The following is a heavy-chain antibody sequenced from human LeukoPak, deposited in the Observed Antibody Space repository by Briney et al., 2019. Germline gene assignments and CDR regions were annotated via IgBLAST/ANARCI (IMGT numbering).Heavy chain of an antibody. CDR2: ISGISRFI. Sequence: GGSLRLSCAASGFTFTSYTMHWVRRAPGKGLEWVSSISGISRFIYYADSVKGRFTISRDNAKNSLFLQMNSLRAEDTAVYYCAREAAYYFDYWGQGTLVTVSS. CDR3: AREAAYYFDY. V-gene: IGHV3-21*01. J-gene: IGHJ4*02. CDR1: GFTFTSYT. D-gene: IGHD6-25*01.